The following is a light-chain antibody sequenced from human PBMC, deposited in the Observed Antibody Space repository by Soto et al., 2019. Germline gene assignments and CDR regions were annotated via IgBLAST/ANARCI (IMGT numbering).Light chain of an antibody. CDR3: QQYNSWPGT. CDR2: GAS. V-gene: IGKV3-15*01. Sequence: EIVMTQCPSTVSVSPGERATLSCRASQSISSNLAWYQQKPGQAPRLLIYGASTRATGIPARFSGSGSGTDFTLTISSLQYEDFAVYYCQQYNSWPGTFGQGTKVEI. CDR1: QSISSN. J-gene: IGKJ1*01.